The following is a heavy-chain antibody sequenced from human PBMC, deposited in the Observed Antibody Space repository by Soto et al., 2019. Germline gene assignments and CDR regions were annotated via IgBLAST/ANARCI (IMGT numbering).Heavy chain of an antibody. D-gene: IGHD3-3*01. V-gene: IGHV4-31*03. CDR1: GGSISSGDYY. CDR2: IYYSGST. Sequence: QVQLQESGPGLVKPSQTLSLTCTVSGGSISSGDYYWSWIRQHPGKGLEWIGYIYYSGSTYYNPAFKGRVTISVDTSKNLFSLELSSVTAADTAVYYCARWWSGSRQGFDPWGQGTLVTVSS. J-gene: IGHJ5*02. CDR3: ARWWSGSRQGFDP.